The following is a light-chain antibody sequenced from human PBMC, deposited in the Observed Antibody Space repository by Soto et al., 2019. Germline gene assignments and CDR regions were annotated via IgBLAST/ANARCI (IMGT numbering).Light chain of an antibody. Sequence: QPALTQPPSASGSPGQSVTIPCTGTSSDVGGYDHVSWYQQHPGKAPKLVIYEVTKRPAGVPDRFSGSKSGNTASLTVSGLQAEDEADYFCSSDAGNDNYVFGTGTKVTVL. CDR2: EVT. V-gene: IGLV2-8*01. CDR1: SSDVGGYDH. CDR3: SSDAGNDNYV. J-gene: IGLJ1*01.